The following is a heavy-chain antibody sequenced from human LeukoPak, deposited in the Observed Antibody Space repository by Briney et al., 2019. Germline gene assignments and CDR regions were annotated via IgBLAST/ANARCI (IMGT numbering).Heavy chain of an antibody. Sequence: GESLKISCKCSGYTFTNYWIGWERQMPGKGLEWMGIIYPGDSDTRYSPSFQGQVTISADKSIIAAYLQWSSLQASDTAMYYCARLPSRSCSSSSYYVVDYWGQGTLVTVSS. D-gene: IGHD2-2*01. CDR1: GYTFTNYW. V-gene: IGHV5-51*01. CDR3: ARLPSRSCSSSSYYVVDY. J-gene: IGHJ4*02. CDR2: IYPGDSDT.